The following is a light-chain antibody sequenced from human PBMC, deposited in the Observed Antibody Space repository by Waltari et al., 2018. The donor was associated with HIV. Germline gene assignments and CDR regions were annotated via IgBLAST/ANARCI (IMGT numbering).Light chain of an antibody. CDR3: GSNIIGRGFV. Sequence: QSALTQPASVSGSPGQSITISCTGLTTGVNSPNSVSWYQQQQGKAPKLLIYGVSWLPTWTSVRFSGSKSGSTASLTISGLQSEDEADYYCGSNIIGRGFVFGGGTRLTVL. CDR1: TTGVNSPNS. V-gene: IGLV2-14*03. CDR2: GVS. J-gene: IGLJ2*01.